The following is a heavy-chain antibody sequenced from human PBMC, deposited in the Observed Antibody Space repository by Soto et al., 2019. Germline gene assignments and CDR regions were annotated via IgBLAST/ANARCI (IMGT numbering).Heavy chain of an antibody. V-gene: IGHV1-69*12. Sequence: QVQLVQSGAEVKKPGSSVKVSCKASGGTFSSYAISWVRQAPGQGLEWMGGIIPIFGTANYAQKFQGRITITADESTSTAYMELSSLRSEDTAVYYCARGAVIVVVTADGDAFYIWGQGTMVTVSS. CDR2: IIPIFGTA. J-gene: IGHJ3*02. CDR3: ARGAVIVVVTADGDAFYI. CDR1: GGTFSSYA. D-gene: IGHD2-21*02.